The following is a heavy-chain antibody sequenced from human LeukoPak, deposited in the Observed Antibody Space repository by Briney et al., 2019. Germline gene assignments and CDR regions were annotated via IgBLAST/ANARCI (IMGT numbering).Heavy chain of an antibody. CDR3: ARDAPFQYYYDSSGYLPMDV. CDR2: ISSNGGGT. D-gene: IGHD3-22*01. V-gene: IGHV3-64*01. Sequence: GGSLRLSCAASGFTFSSYAMHCVRQAPGKGLEYVSAISSNGGGTYYANSVKGRFTISRDNSKNTLYLQMGSLRAEDMAVYYCARDAPFQYYYDSSGYLPMDVWGKGTTVTVSS. J-gene: IGHJ6*03. CDR1: GFTFSSYA.